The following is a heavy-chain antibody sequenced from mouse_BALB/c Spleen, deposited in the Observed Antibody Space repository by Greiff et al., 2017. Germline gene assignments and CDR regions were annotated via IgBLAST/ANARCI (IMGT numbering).Heavy chain of an antibody. CDR3: ARSIYYGPAWFAY. D-gene: IGHD2-1*01. CDR2: INPNNGGT. V-gene: IGHV1-18*01. Sequence: VHVKQSGPELVKPGASVKISCKTSGYTFTEYTMHWVKQSHGKSLEWIGGINPNNGGTSYNQKFKGKATLTVDKSSSTAYMELRSLTSEDSAVYYCARSIYYGPAWFAYWGQGTLVTVSA. J-gene: IGHJ3*01. CDR1: GYTFTEYT.